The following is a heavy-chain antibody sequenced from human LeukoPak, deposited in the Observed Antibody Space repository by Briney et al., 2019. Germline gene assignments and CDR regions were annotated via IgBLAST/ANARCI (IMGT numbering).Heavy chain of an antibody. V-gene: IGHV1-69*13. D-gene: IGHD3-3*01. CDR3: ARGPRTIFGVVIIKDYYYYGMDV. J-gene: IGHJ6*02. CDR1: GYTFTTHD. CDR2: IIPIFGTA. Sequence: GASVKVSCKASGYTFTTHDISWVRQAPGQGLEWMGGIIPIFGTANYAQKFQGRVTITADESTSTAYMELSSLRSEDTAVYYCARGPRTIFGVVIIKDYYYYGMDVWGQGTTVTVSS.